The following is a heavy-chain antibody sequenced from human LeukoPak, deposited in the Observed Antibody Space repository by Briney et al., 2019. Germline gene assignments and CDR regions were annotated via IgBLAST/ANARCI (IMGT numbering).Heavy chain of an antibody. D-gene: IGHD6-6*01. V-gene: IGHV4-59*12. CDR1: GGSIYSYY. CDR2: IYYSGSI. CDR3: ATRPEYSSSSGAFDY. J-gene: IGHJ4*02. Sequence: KPSETLSLTCTVSGGSIYSYYWSWIRQPPGKGLEWIGYIYYSGSINYNPSLKSRVTISVDTSKNQFSLKLSSVTAADTAVYYCATRPEYSSSSGAFDYWGQGTLVTVSS.